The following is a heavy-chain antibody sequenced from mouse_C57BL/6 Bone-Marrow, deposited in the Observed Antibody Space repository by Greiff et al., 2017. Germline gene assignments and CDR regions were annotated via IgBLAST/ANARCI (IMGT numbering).Heavy chain of an antibody. Sequence: EVQVVESGGGLVQPGGSLSLSCAASGFTFTDYYMSWVRQPPGKALEWLGFIRNKANGYTTEYSASVKGRFTISRDNSQSILYLQMNALRAEDSATYYCARFYGSSFPWFAYWGQGTLVTVSA. CDR1: GFTFTDYY. CDR3: ARFYGSSFPWFAY. J-gene: IGHJ3*01. CDR2: IRNKANGYTT. V-gene: IGHV7-3*01. D-gene: IGHD1-1*01.